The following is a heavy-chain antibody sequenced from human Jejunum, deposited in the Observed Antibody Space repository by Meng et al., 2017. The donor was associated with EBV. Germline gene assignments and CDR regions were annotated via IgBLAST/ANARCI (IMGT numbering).Heavy chain of an antibody. D-gene: IGHD6-6*01. CDR3: ATGTTARLRYFDR. CDR2: VDPEDGET. J-gene: IGHJ4*02. Sequence: ELQLLQSGAEVKKPGATVKISCKVSGFSFSDYYIHWVQQAPGKGLEWMGLVDPEDGETIYAEKFKGRVTMTADTSTDTGYMQLTSLRSEDTAVYFCATGTTARLRYFDRWGQGTLVTVSS. V-gene: IGHV1-69-2*01. CDR1: GFSFSDYY.